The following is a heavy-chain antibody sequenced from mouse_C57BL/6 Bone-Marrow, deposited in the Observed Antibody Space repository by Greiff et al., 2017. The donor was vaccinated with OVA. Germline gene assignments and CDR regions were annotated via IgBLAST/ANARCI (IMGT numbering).Heavy chain of an antibody. V-gene: IGHV1-18*01. J-gene: IGHJ3*01. CDR1: GYTFTDYN. Sequence: VQLQQSGPELAKPGASVKLPCKASGYTFTDYNMDWVKQSHGKSLEWIGDINSNNGGTIYNQKFKGKATLTVDKSSSTAYMELRSLTSEDTAVYYCARGGYYDYDGGAWFAYWGQGTLVTVSA. CDR3: ARGGYYDYDGGAWFAY. CDR2: INSNNGGT. D-gene: IGHD2-4*01.